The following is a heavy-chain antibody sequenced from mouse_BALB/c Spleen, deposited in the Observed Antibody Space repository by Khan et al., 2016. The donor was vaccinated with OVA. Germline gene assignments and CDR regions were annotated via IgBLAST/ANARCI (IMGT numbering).Heavy chain of an antibody. J-gene: IGHJ2*01. CDR1: GYTFINYW. Sequence: QVQLQQSGAELAKPGASVKMSCKASGYTFINYWILWVKQRPGQGLEWIGYINTSTGYTEYNQNFKDKATLTADKSSSTAYMQLSSLTSEDSAVYDCARRGLRWDFDYWGQGTTLTVSS. CDR3: ARRGLRWDFDY. D-gene: IGHD1-1*01. V-gene: IGHV1-7*01. CDR2: INTSTGYT.